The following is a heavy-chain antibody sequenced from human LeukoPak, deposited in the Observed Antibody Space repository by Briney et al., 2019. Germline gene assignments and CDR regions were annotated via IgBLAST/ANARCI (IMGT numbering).Heavy chain of an antibody. V-gene: IGHV3-21*01. CDR2: ISSSSSYI. CDR1: GFTFSSYS. J-gene: IGHJ3*02. Sequence: GGSLRLSCAASGFTFSSYSMNWVRQAPGKGLEWVSSISSSSSYIYYADSVKGRFTISRDNAKNSLYLQMNSLRAEDTAVYYCARFLVPDFWSGYSTPNAFDIWGQGTMVTVSS. D-gene: IGHD3-3*01. CDR3: ARFLVPDFWSGYSTPNAFDI.